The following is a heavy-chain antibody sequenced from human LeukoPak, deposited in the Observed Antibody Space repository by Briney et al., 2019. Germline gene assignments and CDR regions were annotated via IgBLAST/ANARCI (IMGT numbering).Heavy chain of an antibody. CDR2: IIPIFGIA. Sequence: SVKVSCKASGGTFSSYAISWVRQAPGQGLEWMGRIIPIFGIANYAQKFQGRATITADKSTSTAYMELSSLRSEDTAVYYCAVTGCGGDCYTYGYYYYGMDVWGQGTTVTVSS. CDR3: AVTGCGGDCYTYGYYYYGMDV. CDR1: GGTFSSYA. D-gene: IGHD2-21*02. V-gene: IGHV1-69*04. J-gene: IGHJ6*02.